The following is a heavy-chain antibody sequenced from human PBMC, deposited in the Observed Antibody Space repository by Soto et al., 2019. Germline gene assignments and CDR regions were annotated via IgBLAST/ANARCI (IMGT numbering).Heavy chain of an antibody. CDR1: GGSISSSNW. J-gene: IGHJ5*02. Sequence: PSETLSLTCAVSGGSISSSNWWGWVRQPPGKGLEWIGEIYHSGSTNYNPSLKSRVTISVDKSKNQFSLKLSSVTAADTAVYYCARVGPWVPYYYDSSPYTFETWFDPWGQGTLLTVSS. CDR2: IYHSGST. D-gene: IGHD3-22*01. CDR3: ARVGPWVPYYYDSSPYTFETWFDP. V-gene: IGHV4-4*02.